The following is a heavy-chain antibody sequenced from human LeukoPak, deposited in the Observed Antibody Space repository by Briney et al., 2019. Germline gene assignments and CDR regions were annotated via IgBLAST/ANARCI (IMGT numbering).Heavy chain of an antibody. J-gene: IGHJ4*02. CDR1: GYTFTGYY. D-gene: IGHD2-21*01. Sequence: ASLKVSCKASGYTFTGYYMHWVRQAPGQGLEWMGWINPNSGGTNYAQKFQGRVTMTRDTSISTAYMELSRLRSDDTAVYYCARVYHNCGGDCYPYFDYWGQGTLVTVSS. V-gene: IGHV1-2*02. CDR3: ARVYHNCGGDCYPYFDY. CDR2: INPNSGGT.